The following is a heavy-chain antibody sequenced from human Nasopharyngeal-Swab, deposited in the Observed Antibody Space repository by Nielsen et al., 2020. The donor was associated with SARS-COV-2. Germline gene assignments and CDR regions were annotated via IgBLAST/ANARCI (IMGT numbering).Heavy chain of an antibody. CDR1: GFTLSNYW. CDR2: MNSDGSRT. D-gene: IGHD3-16*01. J-gene: IGHJ3*01. V-gene: IGHV3-74*01. Sequence: ETLSLTCAASGFTLSNYWMHWVRQAPGEGLVWVSRMNSDGSRTSYADSVKGRFTISRDNAKNTLYLQMNSLRAEDTAVYYCARVDVHDAFDVWGQGTMVTVSS. CDR3: ARVDVHDAFDV.